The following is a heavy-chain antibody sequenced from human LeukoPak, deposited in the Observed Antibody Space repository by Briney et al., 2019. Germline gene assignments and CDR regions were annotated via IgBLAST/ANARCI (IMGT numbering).Heavy chain of an antibody. CDR3: ARDFGETTVGIDY. V-gene: IGHV1-69*05. CDR1: GGTFSSYA. Sequence: ASVKVSFKASGGTFSSYAISWVRQAPGQGLEWMGGIIPIFGTANYAQKFQGRVTMTTDTSTSTAYMELRSLRSDDTAVYYCARDFGETTVGIDYWGQGTLVTVSS. J-gene: IGHJ4*02. CDR2: IIPIFGTA. D-gene: IGHD4-17*01.